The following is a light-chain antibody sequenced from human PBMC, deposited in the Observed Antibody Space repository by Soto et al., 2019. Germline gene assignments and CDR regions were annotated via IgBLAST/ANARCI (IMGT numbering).Light chain of an antibody. J-gene: IGLJ1*01. Sequence: QSVLTQPASVSGSPGQSITNSCTGTSSDVGGFNYVSWYQQHPGKAPKLMIYDVTNRPSGVSYRFPGSKSGNTASLTISGLQAEDEADYYCNSYTSSSTYVFGTGTKVTVL. V-gene: IGLV2-14*03. CDR3: NSYTSSSTYV. CDR2: DVT. CDR1: SSDVGGFNY.